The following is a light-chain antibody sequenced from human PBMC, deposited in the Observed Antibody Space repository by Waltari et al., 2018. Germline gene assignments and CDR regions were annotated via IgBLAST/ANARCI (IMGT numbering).Light chain of an antibody. CDR1: SSNIGAGFD. Sequence: QSVLTQPPSLSGAPGQRVTISCAGNSSNIGAGFDVHWYQQFPGSAPRLLISVTNDRPSGFPYPFSAYKSGTSASLAVSVLQSQDEADYYCQSYDISLSAYVFGGGTKLTVL. CDR2: VTN. CDR3: QSYDISLSAYV. V-gene: IGLV1-40*01. J-gene: IGLJ3*02.